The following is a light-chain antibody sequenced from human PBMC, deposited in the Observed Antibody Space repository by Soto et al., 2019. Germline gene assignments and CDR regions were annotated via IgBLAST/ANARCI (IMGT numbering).Light chain of an antibody. CDR1: SGHSSYI. J-gene: IGLJ2*01. CDR2: LEGSGSY. V-gene: IGLV4-60*02. Sequence: QPVLTQSSSASASLGSSVKLTCTLSSGHSSYIIAWHQQQPGKAPRYLMKLEGSGSYNKGSGVPDRFSGSSSGADRYLTISHLQFEDEAEYYCETWDSNPRVFGGGTKLTVL. CDR3: ETWDSNPRV.